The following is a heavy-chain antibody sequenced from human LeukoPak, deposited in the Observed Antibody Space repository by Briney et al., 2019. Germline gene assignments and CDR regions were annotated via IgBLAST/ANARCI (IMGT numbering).Heavy chain of an antibody. V-gene: IGHV4-61*02. CDR2: IYTSGST. CDR3: ARVTTGGYYNC. Sequence: SETLSLTCTVSGGSISSGSYYWSWTWQPAVKGLEWIGRIYTSGSTNYNPSLKSRVTISVDTSKNQFSLKLSSVTAADTAVYYCARVTTGGYYNCWGQGTLVTVSS. J-gene: IGHJ4*02. D-gene: IGHD3-22*01. CDR1: GGSISSGSYY.